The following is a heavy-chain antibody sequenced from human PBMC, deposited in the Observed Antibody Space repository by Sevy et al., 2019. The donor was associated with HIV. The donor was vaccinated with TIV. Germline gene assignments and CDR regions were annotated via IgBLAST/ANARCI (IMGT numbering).Heavy chain of an antibody. J-gene: IGHJ4*02. CDR2: ISSSSSYI. CDR1: GFTFSSYT. CDR3: AREEEDYVWGTSRDLSFFDY. D-gene: IGHD3-16*02. V-gene: IGHV3-21*01. Sequence: GGSLRLSCAVSGFTFSSYTMNWVRQAPGKGLEWVSSISSSSSYIYYADSVKGRFTNSRDNAKNSLYLQMNSVRAEDTAVYYCAREEEDYVWGTSRDLSFFDYWGQGTLVTVSS.